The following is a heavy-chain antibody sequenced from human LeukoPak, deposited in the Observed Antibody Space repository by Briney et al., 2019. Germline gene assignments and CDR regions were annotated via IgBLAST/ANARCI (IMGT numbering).Heavy chain of an antibody. J-gene: IGHJ4*02. V-gene: IGHV3-30-3*01. CDR2: ISYDGSNK. CDR1: GFTFSSYA. D-gene: IGHD2-2*01. CDR3: ARDSKIVPAGDFDY. Sequence: PGRSLRLSCAASGFTFSSYAMHWVRQAPGKGLEWVAVISYDGSNKYYADSVKGRFTISRDNAKNTLYLQMNSLRAEDTAVYYCARDSKIVPAGDFDYWGQGTLVTVSS.